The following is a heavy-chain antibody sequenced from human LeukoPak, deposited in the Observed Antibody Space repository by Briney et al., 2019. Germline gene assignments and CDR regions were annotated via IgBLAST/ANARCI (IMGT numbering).Heavy chain of an antibody. Sequence: ASVKVSCKASGYTFTSYYMHWVRQAPGQGLEWMGWMNPNSGNTGYAQKFQGRVTMTRNTSISTAYMELSSLRSEDTAVYYCARAKWELLHIYDAFDIWGQGTMVTVSS. CDR1: GYTFTSYY. CDR2: MNPNSGNT. J-gene: IGHJ3*02. CDR3: ARAKWELLHIYDAFDI. V-gene: IGHV1-8*02. D-gene: IGHD1-26*01.